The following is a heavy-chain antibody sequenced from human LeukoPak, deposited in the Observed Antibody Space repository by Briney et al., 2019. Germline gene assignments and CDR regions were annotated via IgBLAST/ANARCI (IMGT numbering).Heavy chain of an antibody. V-gene: IGHV3-23*01. J-gene: IGHJ6*02. D-gene: IGHD2-2*01. Sequence: GGSLRLSCAASGFTFSSYAMSWVRQAPGKGLEWVSAISGSGGSTYYADSVKGRFTISRDNSKNTLYLQMNSLRAEDTAVYYCAKEGRIVVVPAATHYGMDVWGQGTTVTVSS. CDR2: ISGSGGST. CDR3: AKEGRIVVVPAATHYGMDV. CDR1: GFTFSSYA.